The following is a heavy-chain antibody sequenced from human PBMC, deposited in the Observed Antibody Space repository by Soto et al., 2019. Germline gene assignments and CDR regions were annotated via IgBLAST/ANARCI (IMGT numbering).Heavy chain of an antibody. D-gene: IGHD3-22*01. CDR2: TYYRSKWYN. J-gene: IGHJ6*02. V-gene: IGHV6-1*01. CDR1: GDSVSSNSAA. CDR3: ARNREYWLPPAEYGMDV. Sequence: SQTLSLTCAISGDSVSSNSAAWNWIRQSPSRGLEWLGRTYYRSKWYNDYAVSVKSRITINPDTSKNQFSLQLNSVTPEDTAVYYCARNREYWLPPAEYGMDVWGQGTTVTVYS.